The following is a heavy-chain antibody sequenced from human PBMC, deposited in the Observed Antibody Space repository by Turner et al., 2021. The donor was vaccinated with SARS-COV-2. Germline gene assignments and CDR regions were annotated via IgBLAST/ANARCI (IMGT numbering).Heavy chain of an antibody. CDR3: ARDPGYSGYDYWQNTEFFDY. J-gene: IGHJ4*02. CDR1: GFTFSSYT. V-gene: IGHV3-21*01. D-gene: IGHD5-12*01. Sequence: EVQLVESGGGLVKPGGSLRLSCAASGFTFSSYTMNWVRQAPGKGLEWGSSISRSSSYIYYADSVKGRITISRDNAKNSLYLQMNSLRAEDTAVYYCARDPGYSGYDYWQNTEFFDYWGQGTLVTVSS. CDR2: ISRSSSYI.